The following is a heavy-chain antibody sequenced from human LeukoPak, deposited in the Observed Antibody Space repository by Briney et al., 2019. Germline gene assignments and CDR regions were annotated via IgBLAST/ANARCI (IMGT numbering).Heavy chain of an antibody. CDR2: INPNSGGT. CDR3: ARAPSWIQLWLLGY. Sequence: ASVKVSCKASGYTFTGYYMHWVRQAPGQGLEWMGWINPNSGGTNYAQKFQGRVTMTRDTSISTAYMELSRLRPDDTAVYYCARAPSWIQLWLLGYWGQGTLVTVSS. CDR1: GYTFTGYY. V-gene: IGHV1-2*02. D-gene: IGHD5-18*01. J-gene: IGHJ4*02.